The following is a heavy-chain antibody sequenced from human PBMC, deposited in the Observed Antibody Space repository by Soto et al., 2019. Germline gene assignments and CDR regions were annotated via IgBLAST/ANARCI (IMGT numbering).Heavy chain of an antibody. V-gene: IGHV1-69*01. Sequence: QVQLVQSGAEVKKPGSSVKVSCKASGGTFSTYAVSWVRQAPGQGLEWMGGIIPFFDLANYAQNFQGRVTITRDDPTGTAYMELSSLRSEDTAVYYCAREASNYDFCSGYYSPDSFDYWGQGTLVTVSS. CDR1: GGTFSTYA. D-gene: IGHD3-3*01. J-gene: IGHJ4*02. CDR2: IIPFFDLA. CDR3: AREASNYDFCSGYYSPDSFDY.